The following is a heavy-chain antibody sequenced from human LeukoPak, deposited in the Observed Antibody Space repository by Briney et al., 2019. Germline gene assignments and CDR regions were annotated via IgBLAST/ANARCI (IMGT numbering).Heavy chain of an antibody. J-gene: IGHJ4*02. D-gene: IGHD6-19*01. Sequence: TGGSLRLSCAASGFTFSSYAMSWVRQAPGKGLEWASTISGSGGSTYYADSVKGRFTISRDNAKNSLYLQMNSLRAEDTAVYYCARVSKKQWLVGYYFDYWGQGTLVTVSS. CDR2: ISGSGGST. CDR1: GFTFSSYA. V-gene: IGHV3-23*01. CDR3: ARVSKKQWLVGYYFDY.